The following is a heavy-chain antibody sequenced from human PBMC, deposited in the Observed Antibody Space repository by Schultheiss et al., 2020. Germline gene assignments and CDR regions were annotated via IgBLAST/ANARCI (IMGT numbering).Heavy chain of an antibody. CDR1: GLSVSNSY. J-gene: IGHJ4*02. Sequence: GGSLRLSCAASGLSVSNSYIRWVRQAPGKGLEWVGRIKSKTDGGTTDYAAPVKGRFTISRDDSKNTLYLQMNSLKTEDTAVYYCTRPDYWGQGTLVTVSS. V-gene: IGHV3-15*01. CDR3: TRPDY. CDR2: IKSKTDGGTT.